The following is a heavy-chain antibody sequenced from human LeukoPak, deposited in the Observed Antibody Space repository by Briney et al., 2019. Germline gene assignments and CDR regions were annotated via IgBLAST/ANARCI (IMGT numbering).Heavy chain of an antibody. V-gene: IGHV3-74*01. CDR2: IDSDASDI. J-gene: IGHJ1*01. Sequence: PGGSLRLSCAGSGFTLSNYWMHWVRQAPGKGLVWVSRIDSDASDISYADFVKGRFTISRDNAKNTLYLQMNSLRVEDTAVYYCARVGYYDSSNYYAYFKYWGLGTLVTVSS. CDR1: GFTLSNYW. D-gene: IGHD3-22*01. CDR3: ARVGYYDSSNYYAYFKY.